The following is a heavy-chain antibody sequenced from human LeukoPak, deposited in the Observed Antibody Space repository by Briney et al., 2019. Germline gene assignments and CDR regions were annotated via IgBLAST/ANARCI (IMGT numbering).Heavy chain of an antibody. CDR1: GFTVSSSY. J-gene: IGHJ4*02. Sequence: QPGGSLRLSCAASGFTVSSSYMYWVRQAPGKGLEWVSFFYRGETTYYAESVRGRFTISRDISKNTLYLLMNSLIPEDTAVYYCAREVVSIPSYFESWGQGTLVTVSS. D-gene: IGHD2-15*01. CDR3: AREVVSIPSYFES. CDR2: FYRGETT. V-gene: IGHV3-53*01.